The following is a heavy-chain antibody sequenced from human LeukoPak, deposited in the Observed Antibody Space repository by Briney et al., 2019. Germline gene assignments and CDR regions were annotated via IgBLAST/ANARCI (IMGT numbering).Heavy chain of an antibody. D-gene: IGHD3-22*01. CDR3: ARHTRSSSSLNYDSSGSTVFDY. J-gene: IGHJ4*02. V-gene: IGHV4-39*07. Sequence: SETLSLTCTVSGGSISSSSYYWGWIRQPPGKGLEWIGSIYYSGSTYYNPSLKSRVTISVDTSKNQFSLKLSSVTAADTAVYYCARHTRSSSSLNYDSSGSTVFDYWGQGTLVTVSS. CDR2: IYYSGST. CDR1: GGSISSSSYY.